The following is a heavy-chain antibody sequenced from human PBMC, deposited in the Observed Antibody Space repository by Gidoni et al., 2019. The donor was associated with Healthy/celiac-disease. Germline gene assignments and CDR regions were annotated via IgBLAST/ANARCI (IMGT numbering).Heavy chain of an antibody. J-gene: IGHJ4*02. V-gene: IGHV3-23*01. CDR3: AKSYDFWSGYYTDY. D-gene: IGHD3-3*01. CDR2: ISGSGGRT. Sequence: EVQLLESGGGLVQPRGSLRLSCAASGFTFSSYAMSWVCQAPGKGMEWVSAISGSGGRTYYADSVKGRFTISRDNSKNTLYLQMNSMRAEDTAVYYCAKSYDFWSGYYTDYWGQGTLVTVSS. CDR1: GFTFSSYA.